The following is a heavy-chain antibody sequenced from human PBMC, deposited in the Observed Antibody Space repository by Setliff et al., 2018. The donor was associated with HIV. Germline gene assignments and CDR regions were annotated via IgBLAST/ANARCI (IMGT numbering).Heavy chain of an antibody. CDR3: ARGYSSSSFIL. D-gene: IGHD6-6*01. CDR2: IYTSGST. Sequence: PSETLSLTCTVSGGSISSYYWSWIRQPPGKGLEWIGYIYTSGSTNYNPSLKSRVTISVDTPKNQFSLKLSSVTAADTAVYYCARGYSSSSFILWGQGTLVTVSS. V-gene: IGHV4-4*08. J-gene: IGHJ4*02. CDR1: GGSISSYY.